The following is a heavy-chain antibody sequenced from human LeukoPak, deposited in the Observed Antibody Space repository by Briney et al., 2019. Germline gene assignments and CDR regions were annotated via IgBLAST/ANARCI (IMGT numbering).Heavy chain of an antibody. CDR3: AKCVTGWPNWFDP. J-gene: IGHJ5*02. CDR2: ISYDGSNK. Sequence: GGSLRLSCAASGFTFSSYGMHWVRQAPGKGLEWVAVISYDGSNKYYADSVKGRFTISRDNSKNTLYLQMNSLRAEDTALYYCAKCVTGWPNWFDPWGQGTLVTVSS. D-gene: IGHD6-19*01. CDR1: GFTFSSYG. V-gene: IGHV3-30*18.